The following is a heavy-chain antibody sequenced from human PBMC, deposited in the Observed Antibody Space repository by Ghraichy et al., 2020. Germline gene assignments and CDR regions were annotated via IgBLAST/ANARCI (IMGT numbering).Heavy chain of an antibody. CDR3: ARRSIGFDH. Sequence: SETLSLTCPVSGGSISSYYWSWVRQSPGKGLEWIGNIYYSGTTNYNPSLKSRVTISVDMLKNQFSLKLSSMTTADTAVYYCARRSIGFDHWGQGTLVTVSS. CDR2: IYYSGTT. CDR1: GGSISSYY. J-gene: IGHJ4*02. V-gene: IGHV4-59*01.